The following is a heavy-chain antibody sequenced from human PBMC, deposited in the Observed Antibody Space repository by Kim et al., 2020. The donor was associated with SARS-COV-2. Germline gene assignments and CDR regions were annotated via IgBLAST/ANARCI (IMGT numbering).Heavy chain of an antibody. Sequence: GGSLRLSCAASGFTFSSYAMHWVRQAPGKGLEWVAVISYDGSNKYYADSVKGRFTISRDNSKNTLYLQMNSLRAEDTAVYYCARDFTMIVVAWGGYWGQG. J-gene: IGHJ4*02. CDR2: ISYDGSNK. CDR3: ARDFTMIVVAWGGY. CDR1: GFTFSSYA. V-gene: IGHV3-30*04. D-gene: IGHD3-22*01.